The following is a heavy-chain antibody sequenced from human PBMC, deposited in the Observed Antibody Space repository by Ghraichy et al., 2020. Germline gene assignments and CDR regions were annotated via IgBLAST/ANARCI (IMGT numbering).Heavy chain of an antibody. Sequence: SVKVSCKASGGTFSSYTISWVRQAPGQGLEWMGRIIPILGIANYAQKFQGRVTITADKSTSTAYMELSSLRSEDTAVYYCARVVPYCSSTSCYVPNWFDPWGQGTLVTVSS. V-gene: IGHV1-69*02. J-gene: IGHJ5*02. D-gene: IGHD2-2*01. CDR1: GGTFSSYT. CDR3: ARVVPYCSSTSCYVPNWFDP. CDR2: IIPILGIA.